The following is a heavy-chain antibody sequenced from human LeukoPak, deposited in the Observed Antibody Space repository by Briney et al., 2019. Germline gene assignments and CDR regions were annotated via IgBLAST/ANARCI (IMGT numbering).Heavy chain of an antibody. V-gene: IGHV1-18*01. CDR1: GYTFTSYG. J-gene: IGHJ6*02. Sequence: GASVKVSCKASGYTFTSYGISWGRQAPGQGLEWMGWISAYNGNTNYAQKLQGRVTMTTDTSTSTAYTELRSMTSDDTAVYYCARVAYCGGDCYSWYYYYYYGMDVWGQGTTVTVSS. D-gene: IGHD2-21*02. CDR2: ISAYNGNT. CDR3: ARVAYCGGDCYSWYYYYYYGMDV.